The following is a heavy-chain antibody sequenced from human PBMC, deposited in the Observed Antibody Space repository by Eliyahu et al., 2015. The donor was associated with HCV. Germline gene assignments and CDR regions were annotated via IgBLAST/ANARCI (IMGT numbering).Heavy chain of an antibody. D-gene: IGHD6-19*01. CDR2: FDPEDGET. CDR3: ATDPILIAVAGVQRDY. Sequence: LEWMGGFDPEDGETIYAQKFQGRVTMTEDTSTDTAYMELSSLRSEDTAVYYCATDPILIAVAGVQRDYWGQGTLVTVSS. V-gene: IGHV1-24*01. J-gene: IGHJ4*02.